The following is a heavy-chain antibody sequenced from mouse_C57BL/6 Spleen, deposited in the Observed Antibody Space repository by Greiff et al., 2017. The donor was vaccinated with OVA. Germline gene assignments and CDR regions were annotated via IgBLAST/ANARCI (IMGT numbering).Heavy chain of an antibody. Sequence: SGAELVKPGASVKISCKASGYAFSSYGMNWVKQRPGKGLEWIGQIYPGDGDTNYNGKFKGKATLTADKSSSTAYMQLSSLTSEDSAVYFCAKGVYYGSSYEAMDYWGQGTSVTVSS. D-gene: IGHD1-1*01. CDR3: AKGVYYGSSYEAMDY. CDR1: GYAFSSYG. V-gene: IGHV1-80*01. CDR2: IYPGDGDT. J-gene: IGHJ4*01.